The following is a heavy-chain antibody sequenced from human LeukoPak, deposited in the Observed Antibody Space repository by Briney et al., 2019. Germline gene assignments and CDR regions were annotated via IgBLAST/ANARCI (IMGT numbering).Heavy chain of an antibody. D-gene: IGHD1-26*01. CDR2: ISNDGSNK. Sequence: PGGSLRLSCAASGFTFSTYGMHWVRQAPGKGLEWVAVISNDGSNKKYADSVKGRFTISRDNSKNTLYLQMNSLRAEDTAVYYCAKEIGGGSYVDAFDIWGQGTMVTVSS. V-gene: IGHV3-30*18. CDR3: AKEIGGGSYVDAFDI. J-gene: IGHJ3*02. CDR1: GFTFSTYG.